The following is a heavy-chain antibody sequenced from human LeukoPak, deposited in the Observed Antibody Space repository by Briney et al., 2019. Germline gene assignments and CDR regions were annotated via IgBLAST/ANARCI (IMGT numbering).Heavy chain of an antibody. J-gene: IGHJ4*02. CDR2: INPNSGGT. CDR1: GYTFTSYG. CDR3: ARDSSDSGSSYY. V-gene: IGHV1-2*02. D-gene: IGHD1-26*01. Sequence: ASVKVSCKASGYTFTSYGISWVRQAPGQGLEWMGWINPNSGGTNYAQKFQGRVTMTRDTSISTAYMELSRLRSDDTAVYYCARDSSDSGSSYYWGQGTLVTVSS.